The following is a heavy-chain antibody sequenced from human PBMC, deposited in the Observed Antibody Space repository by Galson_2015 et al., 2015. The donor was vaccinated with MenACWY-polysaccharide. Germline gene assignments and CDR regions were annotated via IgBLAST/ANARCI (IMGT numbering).Heavy chain of an antibody. J-gene: IGHJ6*02. CDR2: ICSDENSI. D-gene: IGHD6-19*01. CDR3: VRGSSGWRGMDV. Sequence: SLRLSCAASGFTFSSYCIHWVRQAPRKGLVWVSRICSDENSITYAGSVKGRFSISRENAENTVHLQMNSLTAEDTALYYCVRGSSGWRGMDVWGQGTTVTVSS. V-gene: IGHV3-74*01. CDR1: GFTFSSYC.